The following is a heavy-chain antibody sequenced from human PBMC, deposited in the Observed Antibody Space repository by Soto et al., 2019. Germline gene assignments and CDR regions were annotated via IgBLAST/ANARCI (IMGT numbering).Heavy chain of an antibody. D-gene: IGHD5-18*01. CDR2: ISGSGDST. J-gene: IGHJ2*01. V-gene: IGHV3-23*01. CDR1: GFTFSIYA. Sequence: PGGALRLSCSASGFTFSIYAMSCVRQTPGKGLEWVSAISGSGDSTYYADSVKGRFTISRDNSKNTLYLQMNSLRAEDRALYDCAKGPGYRSSPHWYFDLRGRETLVAVSS. CDR3: AKGPGYRSSPHWYFDL.